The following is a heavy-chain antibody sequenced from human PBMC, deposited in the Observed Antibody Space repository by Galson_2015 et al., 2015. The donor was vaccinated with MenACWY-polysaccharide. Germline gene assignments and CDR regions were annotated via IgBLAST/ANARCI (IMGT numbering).Heavy chain of an antibody. D-gene: IGHD6-19*01. V-gene: IGHV3-23*01. Sequence: SLRLSCAASGFTFSSYTMRWVRQAPGKGLEWVSAITGSGGDTFYTDPVRGRFTISRDNARNTLYLQMSSLSAEDTAVYYCTKDHGGSGWTNDYWGQGTLVTVS. CDR3: TKDHGGSGWTNDY. J-gene: IGHJ4*02. CDR2: ITGSGGDT. CDR1: GFTFSSYT.